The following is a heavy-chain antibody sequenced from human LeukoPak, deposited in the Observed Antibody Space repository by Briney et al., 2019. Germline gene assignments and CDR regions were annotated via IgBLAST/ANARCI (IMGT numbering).Heavy chain of an antibody. Sequence: GGSLRLSCVASGFTFSSYSMNWVRQAPGKGLEWVSAISGSGGSTYYADSVKGRFTISRDNSKNTLYLQMNSLRAEDTAVYYCASRGAITMVRGVPPAFDIWGQGTMVTVSS. J-gene: IGHJ3*02. V-gene: IGHV3-23*01. D-gene: IGHD3-10*01. CDR1: GFTFSSYS. CDR2: ISGSGGST. CDR3: ASRGAITMVRGVPPAFDI.